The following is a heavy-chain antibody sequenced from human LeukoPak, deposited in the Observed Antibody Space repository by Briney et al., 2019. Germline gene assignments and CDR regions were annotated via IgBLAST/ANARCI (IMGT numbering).Heavy chain of an antibody. J-gene: IGHJ4*02. Sequence: GGSLRLSCAASGFSFNSYGMYWVRQAPGKGLEWVSFVRFDGSNEYYADSVKGRFTISRDNSKNTLYLQMNSLRAEDTAVYYCAKEAVASIDCWGQGTLVTVSS. V-gene: IGHV3-30*02. CDR3: AKEAVASIDC. D-gene: IGHD6-19*01. CDR1: GFSFNSYG. CDR2: VRFDGSNE.